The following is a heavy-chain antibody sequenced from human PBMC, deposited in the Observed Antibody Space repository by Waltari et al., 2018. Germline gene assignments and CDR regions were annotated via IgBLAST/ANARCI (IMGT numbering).Heavy chain of an antibody. CDR1: GFTFSSYS. V-gene: IGHV3-48*01. D-gene: IGHD3-22*01. CDR2: ISSSSSTI. J-gene: IGHJ3*02. CDR3: ARGRNNGRSGYDI. Sequence: EVQLVDSGGGLVQPGGSLGLSCAASGFTFSSYSMTWVRQAPGKGLEWVSYISSSSSTIYYVDSVKGRFTISRDNADNSLYLQMNSLRAEDTAVYYCARGRNNGRSGYDIWGQGTMVTVSS.